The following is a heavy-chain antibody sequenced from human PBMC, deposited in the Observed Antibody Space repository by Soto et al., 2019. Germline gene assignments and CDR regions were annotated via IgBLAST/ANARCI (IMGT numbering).Heavy chain of an antibody. CDR2: INPSGGST. D-gene: IGHD3-16*02. CDR1: GYTFTSYY. Sequence: QVQLVQSGAEVKKPGASVKVSCKASGYTFTSYYMHWVRQAPGQGLEWMGIINPSGGSTSYAQKFQGRVTMTRDTSTSTVYMELSSLRSEDTAVYYCARGPIMITFGGVIVYASYFDYWGQGTLVTVSS. CDR3: ARGPIMITFGGVIVYASYFDY. J-gene: IGHJ4*02. V-gene: IGHV1-46*03.